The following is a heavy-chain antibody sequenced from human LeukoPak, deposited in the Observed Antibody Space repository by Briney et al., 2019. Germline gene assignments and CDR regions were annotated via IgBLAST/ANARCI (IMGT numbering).Heavy chain of an antibody. J-gene: IGHJ4*02. Sequence: TSETLSLTCAVSGGSISRSNWWSWVRQSPGKGLEWIGEIYDNGSTNYNPSLKSRVTISVDTSKNQFSLKLSSVTAADTAVYYCARHSYCSSTSCYSSFDYWGQGTLVTVSS. CDR1: GGSISRSNW. D-gene: IGHD2-2*01. CDR3: ARHSYCSSTSCYSSFDY. CDR2: IYDNGST. V-gene: IGHV4-4*02.